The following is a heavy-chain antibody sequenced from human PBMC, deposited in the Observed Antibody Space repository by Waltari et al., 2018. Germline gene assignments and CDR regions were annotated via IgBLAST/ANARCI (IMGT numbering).Heavy chain of an antibody. J-gene: IGHJ4*02. CDR2: INPNSGVT. CDR3: AGDQQWLAGDY. D-gene: IGHD6-19*01. CDR1: GYTFTGYY. V-gene: IGHV1-2*02. Sequence: QVQLVQSGAEVKKPVASVKVSCKASGYTFTGYYMHCGRQAPGQGLEWMGGINPNSGVTNYAQKFQGSVTMTRDTSISTAYMGRRRLGSDDTAVYDCAGDQQWLAGDYWGQGTLVTVSS.